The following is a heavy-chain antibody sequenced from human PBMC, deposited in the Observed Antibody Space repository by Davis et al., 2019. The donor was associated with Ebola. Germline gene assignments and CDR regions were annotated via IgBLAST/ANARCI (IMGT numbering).Heavy chain of an antibody. D-gene: IGHD6-13*01. CDR3: ARDIAAAGIGGYYYMDV. J-gene: IGHJ6*03. Sequence: PGGSLRLSCAASGISFSTYWMSWVRQAPGKGLEWVANIKQNGIERYYVDSVKGRFTISRDNAKNSLYLQMNSLRAEDTAVYYCARDIAAAGIGGYYYMDVWGKGTTVTVSS. CDR2: IKQNGIER. V-gene: IGHV3-7*01. CDR1: GISFSTYW.